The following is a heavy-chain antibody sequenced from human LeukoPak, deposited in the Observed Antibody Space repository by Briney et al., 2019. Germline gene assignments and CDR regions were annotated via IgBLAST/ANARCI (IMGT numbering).Heavy chain of an antibody. J-gene: IGHJ3*01. CDR1: GGLISSGSYY. D-gene: IGHD6-13*01. CDR2: IYTSGST. Sequence: PSETLSLTCTVSGGLISSGSYYWSWIRQPAGKGLEWIGRIYTSGSTNYSPSLKSRVTMSVDTSKNQFSLKLNSVTAADTAVYYCASAIAIPAWAFDLWGQGTVVTVSS. CDR3: ASAIAIPAWAFDL. V-gene: IGHV4-61*02.